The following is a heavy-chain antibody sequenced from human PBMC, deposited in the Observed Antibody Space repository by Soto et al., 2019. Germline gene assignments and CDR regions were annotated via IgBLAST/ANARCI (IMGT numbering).Heavy chain of an antibody. CDR2: ISSNSGII. Sequence: GGSLRLSCAASGFTFSDYSMNWVRQAPGKGLEWVSYISSNSGIITYADSAKGRFTISRDNARMSLFLQMNSLRDEDTAVYYCATITAGYYDSTGFLDSWGQGTLVTVSS. J-gene: IGHJ4*02. V-gene: IGHV3-48*02. CDR1: GFTFSDYS. D-gene: IGHD3-22*01. CDR3: ATITAGYYDSTGFLDS.